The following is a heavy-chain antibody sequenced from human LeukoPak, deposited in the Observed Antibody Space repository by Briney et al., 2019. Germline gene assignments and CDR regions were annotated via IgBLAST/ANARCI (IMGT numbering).Heavy chain of an antibody. Sequence: PGGSLRLSCAASGLTVSSNYMSWVRQAPGKGLEWVSVIYSGGSTYYADSVKGRFTIPRDNSKNTLYLQMNSLRAEDTAVYYCARELADYYDSSGYYYDNWGQGTLVTVSS. CDR1: GLTVSSNY. CDR3: ARELADYYDSSGYYYDN. J-gene: IGHJ4*02. V-gene: IGHV3-53*01. CDR2: IYSGGST. D-gene: IGHD3-22*01.